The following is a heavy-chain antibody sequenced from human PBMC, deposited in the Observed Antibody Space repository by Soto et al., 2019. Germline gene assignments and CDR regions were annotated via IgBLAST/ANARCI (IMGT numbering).Heavy chain of an antibody. CDR1: GDSVSSKSAA. Sequence: PSQTLSLTCDISGDSVSSKSAAWNWSRQSPSRGLEWLGRTYYRYKWHNEYAVSVNSRIIINPDKSKNQFSLQLNSVTPEDTAMYYCARSGNEGAVDYWGQGTLVTVSS. CDR3: ARSGNEGAVDY. V-gene: IGHV6-1*01. D-gene: IGHD1-26*01. CDR2: TYYRYKWHN. J-gene: IGHJ4*02.